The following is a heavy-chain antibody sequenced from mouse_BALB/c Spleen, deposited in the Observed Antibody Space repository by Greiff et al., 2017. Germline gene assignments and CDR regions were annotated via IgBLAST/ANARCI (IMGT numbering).Heavy chain of an antibody. D-gene: IGHD2-14*01. Sequence: EVQVVESGGGLVKPGGSLKLSCAASGFTFSSYAMSWVRQTPEKRLEWVASISSGGSTYYPDSVKGRFTISRDNARNILYLQMSSLRSEDTAMYYCARGYYRYDNAMDYWGQGTSVTVSS. V-gene: IGHV5-6-5*01. J-gene: IGHJ4*01. CDR3: ARGYYRYDNAMDY. CDR1: GFTFSSYA. CDR2: ISSGGST.